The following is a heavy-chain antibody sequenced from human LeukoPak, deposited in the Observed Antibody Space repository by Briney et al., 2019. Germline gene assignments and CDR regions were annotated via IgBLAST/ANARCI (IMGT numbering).Heavy chain of an antibody. D-gene: IGHD6-19*01. J-gene: IGHJ4*02. CDR2: ISWNSGSI. Sequence: PGRSLRLSCAASGFTFDDYAMHWVRQAPGKGLEWVSGISWNSGSIGYADSVKGRFTISRDNSKNTLYLQMNSLRAEDTAVYYCARSRGDSSGWDYYFDYWGQGTLVTVSS. V-gene: IGHV3-9*01. CDR1: GFTFDDYA. CDR3: ARSRGDSSGWDYYFDY.